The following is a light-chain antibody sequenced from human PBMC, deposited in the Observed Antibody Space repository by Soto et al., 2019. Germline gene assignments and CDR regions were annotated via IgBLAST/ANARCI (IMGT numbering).Light chain of an antibody. CDR1: QSVSSSY. J-gene: IGKJ3*01. CDR3: QQYGSSPFT. Sequence: EIVLTQSPGTLSLSPGERATLSCRASQSVSSSYLAWYQQKPGKAHRLLIYRASSRATGLPARFSGSGSGTDFTLTISSLQPEDFAVYYCQQYGSSPFTFGQGTKVDI. V-gene: IGKV3-20*01. CDR2: RAS.